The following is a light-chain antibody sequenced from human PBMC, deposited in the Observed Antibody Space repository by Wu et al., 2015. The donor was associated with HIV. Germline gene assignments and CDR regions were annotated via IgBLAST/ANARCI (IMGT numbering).Light chain of an antibody. CDR1: QSVSSN. J-gene: IGKJ2*03. CDR2: GAS. V-gene: IGKV3-15*01. CDR3: QQYGSSPTYS. Sequence: EIVMTQSPATLSVSPGERGTLFCRATQSVSSNLAWYQQKPGQAPRLLIHGASTRATGIPARFSAGGSGTDFTLIISRVEPEDFAVYYCQQYGSSPTYSFGQGTKLEIK.